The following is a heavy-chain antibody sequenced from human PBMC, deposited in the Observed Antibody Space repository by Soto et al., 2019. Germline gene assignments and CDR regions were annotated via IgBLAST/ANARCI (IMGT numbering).Heavy chain of an antibody. CDR3: ARDATYSSSWNIWFDP. J-gene: IGHJ5*02. CDR1: ASRFSSSA. V-gene: IGHV1-69*06. CDR2: IIPIFGTA. D-gene: IGHD6-13*01. Sequence: WKASASRFSSSAISCVRHPPGQGLEWMGGIIPIFGTANYAQKFQGRVTITADKSTSTAYMELSSLRSEDTPVYYCARDATYSSSWNIWFDPWGQGTMVTVSS.